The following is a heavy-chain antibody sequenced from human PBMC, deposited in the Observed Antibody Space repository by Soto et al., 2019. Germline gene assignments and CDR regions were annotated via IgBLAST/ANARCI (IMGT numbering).Heavy chain of an antibody. Sequence: QVQLVQSGAEVKKPGASVKVSCKASGYTFASYGINWVRQAPGQGLEWLGWISPYDGYTHYAQILQGRVSMTTDTSTKTAYMELRSLRSDDTAMYYCARGGYYDSSGARNYYFYGMNVWGQGTTVTVS. CDR3: ARGGYYDSSGARNYYFYGMNV. CDR1: GYTFASYG. V-gene: IGHV1-18*01. CDR2: ISPYDGYT. J-gene: IGHJ6*02. D-gene: IGHD3-22*01.